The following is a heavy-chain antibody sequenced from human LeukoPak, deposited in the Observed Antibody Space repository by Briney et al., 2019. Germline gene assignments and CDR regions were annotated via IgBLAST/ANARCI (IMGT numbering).Heavy chain of an antibody. V-gene: IGHV3-23*01. J-gene: IGHJ4*02. CDR1: GFNFNKYD. CDR3: AKGGWLDD. Sequence: GGSLRLSCAASGFNFNKYDMTWARQAPGKGLEWVSTITGRSDKTYYTDSVKGRFVTSRDNSKDTLYLQMNSLRAEDMALYYCAKGGWLDDLGQGALVTISS. CDR2: ITGRSDKT. D-gene: IGHD6-19*01.